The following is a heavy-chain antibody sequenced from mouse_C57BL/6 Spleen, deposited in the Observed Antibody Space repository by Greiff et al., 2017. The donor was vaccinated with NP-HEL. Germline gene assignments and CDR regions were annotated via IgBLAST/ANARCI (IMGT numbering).Heavy chain of an antibody. CDR2: IDPSDSYT. CDR3: ARSNYACDY. CDR1: GYTFTSYW. Sequence: QVQLQQPGAELVKPGASVKLSCKASGYTFTSYWMQWVKQRPGQGLEWLGEIDPSDSYTNYNQKFKGKATLTVDTSSSTAYMQLSSLTSEDSAVYYCARSNYACDYWGQGTTLTVSS. V-gene: IGHV1-50*01. D-gene: IGHD1-1*01. J-gene: IGHJ2*01.